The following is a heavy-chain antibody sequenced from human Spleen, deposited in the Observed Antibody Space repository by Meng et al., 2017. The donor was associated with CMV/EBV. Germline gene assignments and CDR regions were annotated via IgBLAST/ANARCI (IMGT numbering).Heavy chain of an antibody. D-gene: IGHD6-13*01. CDR2: INHSGST. J-gene: IGHJ5*02. V-gene: IGHV4-34*01. CDR1: GGSFSGYY. CDR3: ARKSSSWSNWFDP. Sequence: SETLSLTCAVYGGSFSGYYWSWIRQPPGKGLEWIGEINHSGSTNYNPSLKSRVTISVDTSKNQFSLKLSSVTAADTAVNYCARKSSSWSNWFDPWGQGTLVTVSS.